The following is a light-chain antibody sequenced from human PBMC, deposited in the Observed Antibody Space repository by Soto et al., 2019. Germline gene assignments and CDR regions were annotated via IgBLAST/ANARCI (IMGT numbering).Light chain of an antibody. CDR3: CSYAGSSTSPYV. J-gene: IGLJ1*01. V-gene: IGLV2-23*02. CDR2: EVS. Sequence: QSVLTQPASVSGSPGQSITISCTGTSSDVGSYNLVSWYQQHPGKAPKPMIYEVSKRPSGVSNRFSGSKSGNTASLTISGLQAEDEADYYCCSYAGSSTSPYVFGTGTKVTVL. CDR1: SSDVGSYNL.